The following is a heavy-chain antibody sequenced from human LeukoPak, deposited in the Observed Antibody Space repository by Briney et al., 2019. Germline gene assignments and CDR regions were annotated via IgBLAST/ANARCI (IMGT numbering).Heavy chain of an antibody. CDR3: AKRSGSSGYYTLFDY. D-gene: IGHD3-22*01. CDR2: ISGSGGST. J-gene: IGHJ4*02. CDR1: GFTFNSYA. V-gene: IGHV3-23*01. Sequence: PGGSLRLSCAASGFTFNSYAMNWVRQAPGKGLEWVSGISGSGGSTDYADSVKGRFTISRDNSKNTMYMQMNSLRAEDTAVYYCAKRSGSSGYYTLFDYWGQGTLATVSS.